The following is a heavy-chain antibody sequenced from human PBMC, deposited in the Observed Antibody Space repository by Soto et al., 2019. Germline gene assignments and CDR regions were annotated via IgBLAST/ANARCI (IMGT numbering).Heavy chain of an antibody. V-gene: IGHV1-3*01. D-gene: IGHD2-15*01. CDR2: INAGNGNT. CDR3: ARGGGFHSYYYYYYGMDV. Sequence: QVQLVQSGAEVKKPGASVKVSCKASGYTFTSYAMHWVRQAPGQRLEWMGWINAGNGNTKYSQKFQGRVTITRDTSESTAYMELSSLRSEDTAVYYCARGGGFHSYYYYYYGMDVWGQGTTVTVSS. J-gene: IGHJ6*02. CDR1: GYTFTSYA.